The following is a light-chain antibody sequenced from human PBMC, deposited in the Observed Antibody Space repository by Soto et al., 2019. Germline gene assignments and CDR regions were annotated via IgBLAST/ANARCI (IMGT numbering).Light chain of an antibody. Sequence: QAVVTQPASVSGSPGQSITISCTGTSSDIGSYNLVSWYQQHPAKAPKLIIYEVTERPSGVSNRFSGSKSGNTASLTISGLQAEDEADYYCCSYAGSSTFQYVFATGTKVTVL. CDR2: EVT. CDR3: CSYAGSSTFQYV. J-gene: IGLJ1*01. CDR1: SSDIGSYNL. V-gene: IGLV2-23*02.